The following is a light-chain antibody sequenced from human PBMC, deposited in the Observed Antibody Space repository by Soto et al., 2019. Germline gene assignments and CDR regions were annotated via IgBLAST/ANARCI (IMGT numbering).Light chain of an antibody. CDR1: QGIGND. V-gene: IGKV1-17*01. CDR2: DAS. Sequence: DIQMTQFPSSLSASVGDRVTITCRASQGIGNDLAWYQQKPEKAPKRLIYDASTLQSWVPLRFSGSASGTEFTLTISSLQPEDFATYYCLQNNTNPWTFGQGTKVDIK. CDR3: LQNNTNPWT. J-gene: IGKJ1*01.